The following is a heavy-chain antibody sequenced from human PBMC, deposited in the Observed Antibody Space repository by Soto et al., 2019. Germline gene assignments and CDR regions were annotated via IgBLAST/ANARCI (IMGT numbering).Heavy chain of an antibody. D-gene: IGHD3-10*01. V-gene: IGHV1-2*04. CDR1: GYTLTDYY. J-gene: IGHJ4*02. CDR3: TRGAYYGAGTYPAYYFDS. CDR2: INPNSGGT. Sequence: QVQLVQSGAEVKKPGASVKVSCKASGYTLTDYYIHWVRQAPGQGLEWMGWINPNSGGTNFAQKFRGWVTMTRDTSISTDYLELTSLKSDDTAVYYCTRGAYYGAGTYPAYYFDSWGQGTLVTVSS.